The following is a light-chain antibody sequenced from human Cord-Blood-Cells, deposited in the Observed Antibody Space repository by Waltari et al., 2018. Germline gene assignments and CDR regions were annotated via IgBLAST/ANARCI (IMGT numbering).Light chain of an antibody. CDR2: EVS. Sequence: QSALTQPASVSGSPGQSITISCTGTSSDVGSYNHVSWYQQHPGKAPKLMIYEVSKRPSGVSNLFSGSKSGNTASLTISGLQAEDEADYYCCSYAGSSTWVFGGGTKLTVL. J-gene: IGLJ3*02. V-gene: IGLV2-23*02. CDR3: CSYAGSSTWV. CDR1: SSDVGSYNH.